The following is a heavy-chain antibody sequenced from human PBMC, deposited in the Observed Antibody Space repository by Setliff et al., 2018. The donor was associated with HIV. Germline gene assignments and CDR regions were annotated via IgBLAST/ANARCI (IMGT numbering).Heavy chain of an antibody. CDR2: INLSGRT. CDR3: ARGAIAVAATTSFQH. V-gene: IGHV4-34*01. Sequence: PSETLSLTCGVYGESLSGYSWNWIRQPPGKGLEWIGEINLSGRTHYNPSLKSRLTISVDTSKNQISLKLRSVTVADTAVYYCARGAIAVAATTSFQHWGQGTQVTVSS. CDR1: GESLSGYS. D-gene: IGHD6-19*01. J-gene: IGHJ1*01.